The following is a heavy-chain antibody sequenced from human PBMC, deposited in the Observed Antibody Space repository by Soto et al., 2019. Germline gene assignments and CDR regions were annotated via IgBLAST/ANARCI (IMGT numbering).Heavy chain of an antibody. CDR3: ATGIGPFSDYSNNSYYYGMDV. CDR2: FDPEDGET. Sequence: GASVKVSCKVSGYTLTELSMHWVRQAPGKGLEWMGGFDPEDGETIYAQKFQGRVTMTEDTSTDTAYMELSSLRSEDTAVYYCATGIGPFSDYSNNSYYYGMDVWGQGTTVTVSS. V-gene: IGHV1-24*01. CDR1: GYTLTELS. D-gene: IGHD4-4*01. J-gene: IGHJ6*02.